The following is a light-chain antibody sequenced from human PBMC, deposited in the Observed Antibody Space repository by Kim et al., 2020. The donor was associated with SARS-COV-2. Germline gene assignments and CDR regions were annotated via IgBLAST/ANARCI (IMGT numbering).Light chain of an antibody. Sequence: GQKVTISCSGSTSNIGNNYVSWYQKVPGRTPKVLIYDNNQRPSGITDRFSGSKSGTSATLGITGLETGDEADYYCATWDSSLSGVIFGGGTQLTVL. CDR1: TSNIGNNY. CDR3: ATWDSSLSGVI. J-gene: IGLJ2*01. CDR2: DNN. V-gene: IGLV1-51*01.